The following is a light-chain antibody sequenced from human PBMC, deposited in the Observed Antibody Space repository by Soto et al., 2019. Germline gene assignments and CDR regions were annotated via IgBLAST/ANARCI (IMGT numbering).Light chain of an antibody. V-gene: IGKV3-20*01. CDR1: QSVSSSY. CDR2: GAS. J-gene: IGKJ1*01. CDR3: QHFGA. Sequence: VLTQSPGTLSLSPGERATLSCRASQSVSSSYLAWYQQKPGQAPRLLIYGASSRATGIPDRFSGSGSGTDFTLTISRLEPEDFAVYYCQHFGAFGQGTKVDIK.